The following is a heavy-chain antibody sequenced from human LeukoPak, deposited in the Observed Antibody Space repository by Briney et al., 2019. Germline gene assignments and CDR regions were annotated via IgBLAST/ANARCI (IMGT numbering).Heavy chain of an antibody. D-gene: IGHD3-10*01. J-gene: IGHJ3*02. V-gene: IGHV5-51*01. CDR3: ARVLRPPAAPPLLSVGAFDI. Sequence: GESLKISCKGSGYSFTSYWIGWVRQMPGKGLEWMGIIYPGDSDTRYSPSFQGQVTISADKSISTAYLQWSSLKASDTAMYYCARVLRPPAAPPLLSVGAFDIWGQGTMVTVSS. CDR1: GYSFTSYW. CDR2: IYPGDSDT.